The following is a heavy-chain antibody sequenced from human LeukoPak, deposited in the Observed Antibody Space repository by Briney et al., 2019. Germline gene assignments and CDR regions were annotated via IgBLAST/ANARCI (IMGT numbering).Heavy chain of an antibody. V-gene: IGHV4-34*01. J-gene: IGHJ6*03. CDR1: GGSFSGYY. CDR3: ARDVSSASFTYYYYYMDV. CDR2: INHSGST. Sequence: PSETLSLTCTVYGGSFSGYYWSWIRQPPGKGLEWIGEINHSGSTNYNPSLKSRVTISVDTSMNQFSLRLTSVSPADTAVYYCARDVSSASFTYYYYYMDVWGKGTTVTVSS. D-gene: IGHD3-16*01.